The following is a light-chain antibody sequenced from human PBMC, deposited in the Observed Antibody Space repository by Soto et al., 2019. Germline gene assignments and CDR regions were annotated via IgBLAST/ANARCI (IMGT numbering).Light chain of an antibody. V-gene: IGKV1-5*01. CDR3: QQYNSYWGT. J-gene: IGKJ1*01. CDR1: QSISNW. Sequence: DIQMTQSPSTLSASVGDRVTITCRASQSISNWLAWYQQKQGEAPKLLIYDASSLESGVPSRFSGSGSGTEFTLTISSLQPDDFATYYCQQYNSYWGTFGQGTKVDIK. CDR2: DAS.